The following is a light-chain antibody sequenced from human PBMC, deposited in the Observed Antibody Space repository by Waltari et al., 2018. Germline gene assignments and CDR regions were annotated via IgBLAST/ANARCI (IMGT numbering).Light chain of an antibody. CDR3: SSYTSSSTWV. Sequence: QSALTQPASVSGSPGQSITTSCTGTSSDGGGYNYVSWYQQPPGKAPKPMIYDVSNRPSGVSNRFSGSKSGNTASLTISGLQAEDEADYYCSSYTSSSTWVFGGGTKLTVL. J-gene: IGLJ3*02. CDR2: DVS. V-gene: IGLV2-14*01. CDR1: SSDGGGYNY.